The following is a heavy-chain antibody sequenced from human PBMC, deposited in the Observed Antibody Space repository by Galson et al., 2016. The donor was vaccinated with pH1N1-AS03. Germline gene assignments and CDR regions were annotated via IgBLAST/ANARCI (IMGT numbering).Heavy chain of an antibody. Sequence: SLRLSCAATGFTVSSRYHMSCVRQAPGMGLEWASVIHPEGDTYNADSVKGRCTISRDNFASMVYLQMNSLRPEDTAVYYCAGDEGFANRINVWGQGTTVTVSS. J-gene: IGHJ6*01. CDR3: AGDEGFANRINV. CDR1: GFTVSSRY. CDR2: IHPEGDT. D-gene: IGHD1-14*01. V-gene: IGHV3-66*02.